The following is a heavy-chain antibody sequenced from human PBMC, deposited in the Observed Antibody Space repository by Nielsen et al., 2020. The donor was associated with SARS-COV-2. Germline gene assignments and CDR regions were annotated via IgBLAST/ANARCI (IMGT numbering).Heavy chain of an antibody. Sequence: GESLKISCAASGFTFSSYAMSWVRQAPGKGLEWVSAISGSGGSTYYADSVKGRFTIFRDNSKNTLYLQMNSLRAEDTAVYYCAKDLSSGHDYWGQGTLVTVSS. CDR1: GFTFSSYA. CDR3: AKDLSSGHDY. J-gene: IGHJ4*02. CDR2: ISGSGGST. D-gene: IGHD6-19*01. V-gene: IGHV3-23*01.